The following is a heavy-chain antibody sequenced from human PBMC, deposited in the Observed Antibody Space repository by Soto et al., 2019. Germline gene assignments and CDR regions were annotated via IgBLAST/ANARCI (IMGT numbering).Heavy chain of an antibody. CDR1: FFSILLYF. CDR3: ARDLGYCSSTSCYSNWFDP. Sequence: TLSLNCTFPFFSILLYFWLCISQPPGKGLEWIGYIYYSGSTNYNPSLKSRVTISVDTSKNQFSLKLSSVTAADTAVYYCARDLGYCSSTSCYSNWFDPWGQGTLVTVS. J-gene: IGHJ5*02. V-gene: IGHV4-59*01. D-gene: IGHD2-2*01. CDR2: IYYSGST.